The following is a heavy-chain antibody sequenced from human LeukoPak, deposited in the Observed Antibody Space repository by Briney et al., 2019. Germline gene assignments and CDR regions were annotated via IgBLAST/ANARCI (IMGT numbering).Heavy chain of an antibody. D-gene: IGHD5-12*01. CDR1: VGTFISYA. CDR2: IIPIFGTA. Sequence: SVKVSCKASVGTFISYAISWVRQAPGQGLEWMGGIIPIFGTANYAQKFQGRVTITADGSTRKAYMELSSLRSEDTAVYYCARGVDIVATIPGGFAYWGQGTLVTVSS. V-gene: IGHV1-69*13. CDR3: ARGVDIVATIPGGFAY. J-gene: IGHJ4*02.